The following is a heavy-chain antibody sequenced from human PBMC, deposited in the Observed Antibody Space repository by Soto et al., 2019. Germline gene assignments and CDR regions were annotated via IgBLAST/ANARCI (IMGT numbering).Heavy chain of an antibody. Sequence: PGGSLRLSCAAVGFTVSSNYMKWVRQAPGKGLEWVSVIYSRGDTYYAESMKGRFTISRDTSKNTVYLQIDNIRREDTALYYCARDRAGSQGLDVWGQGTMVTVS. CDR2: IYSRGDT. CDR3: ARDRAGSQGLDV. D-gene: IGHD3-10*01. J-gene: IGHJ3*01. CDR1: GFTVSSNY. V-gene: IGHV3-53*01.